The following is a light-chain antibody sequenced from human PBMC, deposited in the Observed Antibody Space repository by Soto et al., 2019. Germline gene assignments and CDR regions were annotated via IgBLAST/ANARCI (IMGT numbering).Light chain of an antibody. V-gene: IGLV2-11*01. CDR3: KSYAGSNTYV. J-gene: IGLJ1*01. CDR2: DVS. Sequence: QSVLTQPRSVSGSPGQSVTISCTGTSSDVGGYNYVSWYQQHPGKAPKLIVHDVSQRPSGVPDRFSGSKSGNTASLTISGLQAEDEADYFCKSYAGSNTYVFGSGTKVTVL. CDR1: SSDVGGYNY.